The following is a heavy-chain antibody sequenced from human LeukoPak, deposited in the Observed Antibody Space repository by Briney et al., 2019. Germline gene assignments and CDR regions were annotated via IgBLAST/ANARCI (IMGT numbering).Heavy chain of an antibody. Sequence: SETLSLTCTVSGGSTSSNSDFWGWIRQPPGKGLEWIGSIYYSGNTYYNPSLKSRVTISVDTSKNQFSLKLTSVTAPDTAMYYCMRHRGPTGPDYWGQGTLVTVSS. D-gene: IGHD3-10*01. J-gene: IGHJ4*02. CDR3: MRHRGPTGPDY. CDR2: IYYSGNT. V-gene: IGHV4-39*01. CDR1: GGSTSSNSDF.